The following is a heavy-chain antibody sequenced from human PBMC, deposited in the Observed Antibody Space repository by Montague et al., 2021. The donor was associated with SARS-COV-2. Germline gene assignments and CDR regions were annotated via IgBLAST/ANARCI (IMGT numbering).Heavy chain of an antibody. CDR2: IYHSRIT. J-gene: IGHJ4*02. CDR3: ARGFDY. Sequence: SETLSLTCAGDLHSIGVELRSWMREHTSKVQERVWYIYHSRITNYNPSLKSRVTVSVDTSKNQFSLKLSSVTAADTALYYCARGFDYWGQGTRVTVSS. V-gene: IGHV4-4*09. CDR1: LHSIGVEL.